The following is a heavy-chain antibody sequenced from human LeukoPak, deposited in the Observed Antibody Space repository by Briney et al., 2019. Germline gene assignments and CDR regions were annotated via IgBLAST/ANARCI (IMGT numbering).Heavy chain of an antibody. CDR3: ANALTVTTEY. J-gene: IGHJ4*02. CDR1: GPPISSGSYY. Sequence: SETLSLTCTVSGPPISSGSYYWGWIRQPPGKGLEWIGSIYYSGSTYYNPSLESRVTISVDTSKNQFSLKLSSVTAADTAVYYCANALTVTTEYWGQGTLVTVSS. D-gene: IGHD4-17*01. CDR2: IYYSGST. V-gene: IGHV4-39*01.